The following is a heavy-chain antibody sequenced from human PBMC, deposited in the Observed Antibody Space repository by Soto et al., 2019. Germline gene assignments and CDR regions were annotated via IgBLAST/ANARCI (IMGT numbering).Heavy chain of an antibody. V-gene: IGHV1-2*02. CDR2: INPNSGGT. Sequence: AASVKVSCKASGYTFTGYYMHWVRQAPGQGLEWMGWINPNSGGTNYAQKFQGRVTMTRDTSISTAYMELSRLRSDDTAVYYCARARMYYDILTGQNYYYYYGMDVWGQGTTVTVSS. J-gene: IGHJ6*02. CDR1: GYTFTGYY. D-gene: IGHD3-9*01. CDR3: ARARMYYDILTGQNYYYYYGMDV.